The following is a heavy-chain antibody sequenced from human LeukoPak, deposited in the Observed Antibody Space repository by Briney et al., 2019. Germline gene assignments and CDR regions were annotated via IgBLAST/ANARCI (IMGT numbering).Heavy chain of an antibody. J-gene: IGHJ6*03. CDR3: ARGVRKYQLLLCYYYYYTDV. CDR2: MNPNSGNT. CDR1: GYTFTSYD. D-gene: IGHD2-2*01. Sequence: ASVKVSCKAPGYTFTSYDINWVRQATGQGLEWMGWMNPNSGNTGYAQKFQGRVTMTRNTSISTAYMELSSLRSEDTAVYYCARGVRKYQLLLCYYYYYTDVWGKGTTVTVSS. V-gene: IGHV1-8*01.